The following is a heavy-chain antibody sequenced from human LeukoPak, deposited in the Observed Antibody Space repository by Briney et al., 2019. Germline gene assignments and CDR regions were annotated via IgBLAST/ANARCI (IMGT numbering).Heavy chain of an antibody. CDR2: INHSGGT. J-gene: IGHJ3*02. V-gene: IGHV4-34*01. CDR3: ARRITMVRGGRIDI. Sequence: SETLSLTCAVYGGSFSGYYWSWIRQPPGKGLEWIGEINHSGGTNYNPSLKSRVTISVDTSKNQFSLKLSSVTAADTAVYYCARRITMVRGGRIDIWGQGTMVTVSS. D-gene: IGHD3-10*01. CDR1: GGSFSGYY.